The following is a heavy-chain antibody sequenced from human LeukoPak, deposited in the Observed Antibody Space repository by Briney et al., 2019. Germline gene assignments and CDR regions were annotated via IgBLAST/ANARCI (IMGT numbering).Heavy chain of an antibody. CDR2: ISGSGGST. Sequence: GGSLRLSCAASGFTVSWYGMSWVCQAPGKGLEWVSAISGSGGSTYYADSVKGRFTISRDKSKNTLYLQMNSLRAEDTAVYYCAKEEWGFGEFPLFMDVWGKGTTVTISS. CDR1: GFTVSWYG. D-gene: IGHD3-10*01. CDR3: AKEEWGFGEFPLFMDV. J-gene: IGHJ6*03. V-gene: IGHV3-23*01.